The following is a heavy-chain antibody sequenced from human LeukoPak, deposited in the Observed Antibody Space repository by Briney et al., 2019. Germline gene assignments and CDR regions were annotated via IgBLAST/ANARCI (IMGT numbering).Heavy chain of an antibody. Sequence: GGSLRLSCAAAGFTFSSYAMSWVRQAPGKGLEWVSYISSSGSTRYYADSVKGRFTMSRDNAKNSLYLQMNSLRAEDTAVYYCARVEGSGWSKLCDYWGQGTLVTVSS. J-gene: IGHJ4*02. CDR1: GFTFSSYA. CDR2: ISSSGSTR. V-gene: IGHV3-48*03. CDR3: ARVEGSGWSKLCDY. D-gene: IGHD6-19*01.